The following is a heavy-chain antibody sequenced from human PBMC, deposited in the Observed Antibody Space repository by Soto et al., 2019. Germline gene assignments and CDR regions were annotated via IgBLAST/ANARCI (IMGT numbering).Heavy chain of an antibody. Sequence: PSETLSLTCPLSGGSLSTAGDPWGWIRQPPGGGLEWIGYIYHSGPFLYNPSLKTRLTMSLDRSNNQFSLTLNSVTAAATAVYYCARPQFYSGSGRYNNLMFDPWGQGTQVTVSS. CDR3: ARPQFYSGSGRYNNLMFDP. J-gene: IGHJ5*02. CDR2: IYHSGPF. V-gene: IGHV4-30-2*01. CDR1: GGSLSTAGDP. D-gene: IGHD3-10*01.